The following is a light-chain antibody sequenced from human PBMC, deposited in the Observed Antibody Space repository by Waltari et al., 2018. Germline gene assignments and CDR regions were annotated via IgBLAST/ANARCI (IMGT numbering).Light chain of an antibody. J-gene: IGKJ4*01. CDR2: EVS. Sequence: VLPRPPPPFPVPPGQPAPFPSKRVKTFLTIDVETFLYWYLQKPGQPPQLLIYEVSSRFSGVPDRFSGSGSGTDFTLKISRVEPEDVGVYYCMQSLQLPLTFGRGTKVDI. CDR1: KTFLTIDVETF. CDR3: MQSLQLPLT. V-gene: IGKV2D-29*01.